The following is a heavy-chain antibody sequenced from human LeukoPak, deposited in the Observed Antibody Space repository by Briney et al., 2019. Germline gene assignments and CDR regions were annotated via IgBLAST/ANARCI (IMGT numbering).Heavy chain of an antibody. D-gene: IGHD3-10*01. J-gene: IGHJ4*02. Sequence: GGSLRLSCAASGFTFSSYEMNWVRQAPGKGLEWVSYISSSGSTIYYADSVKGRFTISRDNAKNSLYLQMNSLRAEDTAVYYCARERAMVRGFDYWGQGTLVTVSS. CDR1: GFTFSSYE. CDR2: ISSSGSTI. CDR3: ARERAMVRGFDY. V-gene: IGHV3-48*03.